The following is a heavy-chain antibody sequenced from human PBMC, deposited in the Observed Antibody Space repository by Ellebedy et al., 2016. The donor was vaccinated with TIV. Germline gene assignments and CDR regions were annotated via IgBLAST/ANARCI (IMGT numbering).Heavy chain of an antibody. CDR2: IKQDGSEK. D-gene: IGHD3-16*01. J-gene: IGHJ4*02. CDR1: GFTFSSYW. V-gene: IGHV3-7*01. CDR3: VKAWGD. Sequence: GESLKISCAASGFTFSSYWMSWVRQAPGKGLEWVANIKQDGSEKYYVDSVKGRFTISRDNAKNTLYLQMSSLRPEDTAVYYCVKAWGDWGQGTLVTVSS.